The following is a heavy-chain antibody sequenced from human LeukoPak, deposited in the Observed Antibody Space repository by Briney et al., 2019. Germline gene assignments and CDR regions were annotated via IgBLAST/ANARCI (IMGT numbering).Heavy chain of an antibody. CDR1: GFTFSRYG. CDR3: ARDLGTVGATRLDY. D-gene: IGHD1-26*01. V-gene: IGHV3-33*01. Sequence: SGGSLRLSCAASGFTFSRYGMHWVRQAPGKGLEWVALIWYDGSNQYYADSVKGRFTISRDNSKNTLYLQMNSLRAKDTAVYYCARDLGTVGATRLDYWGQGTLVTVYS. CDR2: IWYDGSNQ. J-gene: IGHJ4*02.